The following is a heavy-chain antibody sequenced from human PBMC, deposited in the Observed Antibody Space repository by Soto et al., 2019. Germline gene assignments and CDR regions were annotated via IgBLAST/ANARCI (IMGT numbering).Heavy chain of an antibody. D-gene: IGHD3-3*01. V-gene: IGHV1-69*13. J-gene: IGHJ6*02. CDR3: GFWKGDSARGYYYYGMDV. Sequence: SVKVSCKASGGTFSSYAISWVRQAPGQGLEWMGGIIPIFGTANYAQKFQGRVTITADESTSTAYMELSSLRSEDTAVYYCGFWKGDSARGYYYYGMDVWGQGTKVTVYS. CDR1: GGTFSSYA. CDR2: IIPIFGTA.